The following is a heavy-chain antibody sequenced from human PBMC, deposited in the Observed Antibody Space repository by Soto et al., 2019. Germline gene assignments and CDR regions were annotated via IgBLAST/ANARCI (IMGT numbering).Heavy chain of an antibody. CDR1: GGSFSGYY. Sequence: SETLSLTCAVYGGSFSGYYWSWIRQPPGKGLEWIGEINHSGSTNYNPSLKSRVTISVDTSKNQFSLKLSSVTAADTAVYYCARGRRGGYVGLEFDYWGQGTLVTVSS. J-gene: IGHJ4*02. CDR3: ARGRRGGYVGLEFDY. V-gene: IGHV4-34*01. D-gene: IGHD5-12*01. CDR2: INHSGST.